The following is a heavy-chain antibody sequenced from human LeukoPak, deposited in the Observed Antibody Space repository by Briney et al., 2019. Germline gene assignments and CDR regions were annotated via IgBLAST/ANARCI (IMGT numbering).Heavy chain of an antibody. CDR1: GGSFSGYF. CDR3: ARNRYYYGSGNYGVPNWFDP. J-gene: IGHJ5*02. CDR2: INHSGST. Sequence: SETLSLTCAVYGGSFSGYFWSWIRQPPGKGLEWIGEINHSGSTNHNPSLKSRVTISVDTSKNQFSLKLSSVTAADTAMYYCARNRYYYGSGNYGVPNWFDPWGQGTLVTVSS. V-gene: IGHV4-34*01. D-gene: IGHD3-10*01.